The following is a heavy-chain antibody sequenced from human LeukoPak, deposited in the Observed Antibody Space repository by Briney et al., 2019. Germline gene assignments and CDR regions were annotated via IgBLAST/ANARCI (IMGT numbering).Heavy chain of an antibody. V-gene: IGHV1-69*13. CDR1: GGTFSSYA. D-gene: IGHD6-19*01. CDR2: IIPIFGTA. Sequence: GASVKVSCKASGGTFSSYAISWVRQAPGQGLEWMGGIIPIFGTANYAQKFQGRVTITADESTSTAYMELSGLRSEDTAVYYCAALEVAGSYNWFDPWGQGTLVTASS. J-gene: IGHJ5*02. CDR3: AALEVAGSYNWFDP.